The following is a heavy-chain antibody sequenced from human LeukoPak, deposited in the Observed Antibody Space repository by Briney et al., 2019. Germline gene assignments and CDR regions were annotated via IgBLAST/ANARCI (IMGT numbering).Heavy chain of an antibody. CDR3: ASPSGSYHDAFDI. V-gene: IGHV3-74*01. CDR2: INSDGSST. D-gene: IGHD1-26*01. CDR1: GFTFSSYW. J-gene: IGHJ3*02. Sequence: GGSLRLSCAASGFTFSSYWMHWVRQAPGKGLVWVSRINSDGSSTSYADSVKGRLTISRDNSKNSLYLQMNSLRAEDTAVYYCASPSGSYHDAFDIWGQGTMVTVSS.